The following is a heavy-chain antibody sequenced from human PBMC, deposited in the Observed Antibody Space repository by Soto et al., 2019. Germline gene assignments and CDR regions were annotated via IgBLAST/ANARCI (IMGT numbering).Heavy chain of an antibody. D-gene: IGHD2-21*01. CDR1: GFTFSSYG. Sequence: QVQLVESGGGVVQPGRSLRLSCAASGFTFSSYGMHWVRQAPGKGLEWVAVISYDGSNKYYADSVKGRFTISRDNSKNTLYLQMNSLRAEDTAVYYCAKDFGDAGAFDIWGQGTMVTVSS. J-gene: IGHJ3*02. CDR3: AKDFGDAGAFDI. V-gene: IGHV3-30*18. CDR2: ISYDGSNK.